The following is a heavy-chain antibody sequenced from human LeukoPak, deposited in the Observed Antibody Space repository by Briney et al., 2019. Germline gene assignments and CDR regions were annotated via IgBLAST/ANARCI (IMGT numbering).Heavy chain of an antibody. V-gene: IGHV3-30*14. CDR3: AREPIDYCSGGSCPYGMDV. CDR2: ISYDGGKT. J-gene: IGHJ6*02. Sequence: GGSLRLSCAASGFIFGGYAMHWVRQAPGKGLQWLAVISYDGGKTYYADSVEGRFTISRDNSKNTLYLQMNSLRAEDTAVYYCAREPIDYCSGGSCPYGMDVWGQGTTVTVSS. CDR1: GFIFGGYA. D-gene: IGHD2-15*01.